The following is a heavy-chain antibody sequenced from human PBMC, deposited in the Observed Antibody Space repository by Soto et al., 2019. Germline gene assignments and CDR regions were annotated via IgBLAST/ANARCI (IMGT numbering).Heavy chain of an antibody. D-gene: IGHD3-3*01. CDR3: ARDSHPYDFWSGYPPAPYNWFDP. CDR2: IYYSGST. CDR1: GGSISSYY. Sequence: SETLSLTCTVSGGSISSYYWSWIRQPPGKGLEWIGYIYYSGSTYYNPSLKSRVTISVDTSKNQFSLKLSSVTAADTAVYYCARDSHPYDFWSGYPPAPYNWFDPWGQGTLVTVSS. J-gene: IGHJ5*02. V-gene: IGHV4-59*01.